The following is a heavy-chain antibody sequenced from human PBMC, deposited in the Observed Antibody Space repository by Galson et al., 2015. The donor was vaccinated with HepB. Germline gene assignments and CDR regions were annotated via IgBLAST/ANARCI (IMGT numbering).Heavy chain of an antibody. D-gene: IGHD2-15*01. CDR3: AKDRELGYCSGGGCLPPDS. CDR1: GFTFKDYA. V-gene: IGHV3-23*01. Sequence: SLRLSCAVSGFTFKDYAMSWVRQAPGKGLEWVSGISRSGGSTSYADSVKGRFSISRDNSKNTLFLEISSLRAEDTAIYYCAKDRELGYCSGGGCLPPDSWGQGTLVTGSS. J-gene: IGHJ4*02. CDR2: ISRSGGST.